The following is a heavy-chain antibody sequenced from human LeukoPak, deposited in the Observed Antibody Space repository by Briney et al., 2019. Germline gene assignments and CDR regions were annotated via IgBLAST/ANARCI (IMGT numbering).Heavy chain of an antibody. CDR3: ARDNGSGSYYTFDI. D-gene: IGHD3-10*01. Sequence: SQTLSLTCTVSGGFISSGGYYWSWIRQHPGKGLEWIGYIHYSGSTYYNPSLKSRITISVDTSKNQFSLKLSSVTAADTAVYYCARDNGSGSYYTFDIWGQGTMVTVSS. J-gene: IGHJ3*02. CDR2: IHYSGST. CDR1: GGFISSGGYY. V-gene: IGHV4-31*03.